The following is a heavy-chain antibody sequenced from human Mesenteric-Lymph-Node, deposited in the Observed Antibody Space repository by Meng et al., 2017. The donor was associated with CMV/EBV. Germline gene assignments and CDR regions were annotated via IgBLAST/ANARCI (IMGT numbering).Heavy chain of an antibody. J-gene: IGHJ6*02. V-gene: IGHV3-11*04. CDR1: GFTFSDYF. D-gene: IGHD2-2*01. Sequence: GGSLRLSCAASGFTFSDYFMTWIRQAPGKGLEWVSYISTTGDSIYYADSVQGRFTISRDNAKNSLYLQMNSLRAEDTAVYYCARGFRYQLLSWTYYYYGMDVWGQGTTVTVSS. CDR2: ISTTGDSI. CDR3: ARGFRYQLLSWTYYYYGMDV.